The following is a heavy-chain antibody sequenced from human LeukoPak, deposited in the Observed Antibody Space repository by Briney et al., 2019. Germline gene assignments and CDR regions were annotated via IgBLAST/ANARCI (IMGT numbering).Heavy chain of an antibody. CDR2: ISYDGSNK. J-gene: IGHJ5*02. CDR1: GFTFSSYA. V-gene: IGHV3-30*04. CDR3: AKGSSTGSSWHNWFDP. D-gene: IGHD6-13*01. Sequence: GGSLRLSCAASGFTFSSYAMHWVRQAPGKGLEWVAVISYDGSNKYYADSVKGRFTISRDNSKNTLYLEMNSLRAEDTAVYHCAKGSSTGSSWHNWFDPWGQGTLVTVSS.